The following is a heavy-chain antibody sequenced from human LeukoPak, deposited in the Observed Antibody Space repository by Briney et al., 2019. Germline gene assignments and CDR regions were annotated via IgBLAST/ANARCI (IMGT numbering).Heavy chain of an antibody. Sequence: GGSLRLSCAASGFTFTNYAMHWVRQAPGKGLEWVAVISFYGSKKYYADSVKGQFTISRDNSKSTLYLQMNSLRAEDTALYYCVRSRATSGGYYFAYWGQGALVTVSS. J-gene: IGHJ4*02. CDR3: VRSRATSGGYYFAY. CDR2: ISFYGSKK. V-gene: IGHV3-30*04. D-gene: IGHD3-16*01. CDR1: GFTFTNYA.